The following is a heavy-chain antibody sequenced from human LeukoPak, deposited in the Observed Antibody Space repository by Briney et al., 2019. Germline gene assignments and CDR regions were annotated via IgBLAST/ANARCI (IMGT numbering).Heavy chain of an antibody. CDR1: GYTFTSYG. D-gene: IGHD6-13*01. J-gene: IGHJ6*02. CDR2: ISAYNGNT. Sequence: ASVKVSCKASGYTFTSYGISWVRQAPGQGLEWMGWISAYNGNTNYAQKLQGRVTMTTDTSTSTAYMELRSLRSGDTAVYYCARDQGPGIAAAATGFLYPSYYYYGMDVWGQGTTVTVSS. CDR3: ARDQGPGIAAAATGFLYPSYYYYGMDV. V-gene: IGHV1-18*01.